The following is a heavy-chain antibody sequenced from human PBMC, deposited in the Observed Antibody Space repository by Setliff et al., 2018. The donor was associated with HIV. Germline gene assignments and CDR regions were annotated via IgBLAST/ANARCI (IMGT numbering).Heavy chain of an antibody. CDR1: GFTFSTYP. Sequence: GGSLRLSCAASGFTFSTYPMSWVRQAPGKGLEWVSGISGSGGSTYYADSVKGRFTISRDNSKNTVYLQMNSLRAEDTAVYYCASIELAAMVPVDYWGQGTLVTVSS. CDR3: ASIELAAMVPVDY. V-gene: IGHV3-23*01. CDR2: ISGSGGST. J-gene: IGHJ4*02. D-gene: IGHD5-18*01.